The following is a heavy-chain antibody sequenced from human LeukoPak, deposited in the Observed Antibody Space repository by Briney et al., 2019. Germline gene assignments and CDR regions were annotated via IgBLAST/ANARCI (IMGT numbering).Heavy chain of an antibody. CDR3: AREDVDTANKKE. CDR1: GGTFSSYA. CDR2: IIPIFGTA. D-gene: IGHD5-18*01. J-gene: IGHJ4*02. V-gene: IGHV1-69*01. Sequence: SVKVSCKTSGGTFSSYAISWVRQAPGQGLEWMGEIIPIFGTANYAQKFQGRVTITADESTSTAYMELSSLRSEDTAVYYCAREDVDTANKKEWGQGTLVTVS.